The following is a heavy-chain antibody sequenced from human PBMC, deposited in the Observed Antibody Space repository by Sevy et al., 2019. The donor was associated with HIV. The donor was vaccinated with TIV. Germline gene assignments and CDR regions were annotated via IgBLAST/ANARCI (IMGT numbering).Heavy chain of an antibody. Sequence: SETLSLTCAVSGYSISCDYYWGWIRQPPGKGLEWIGSIYHSGYSYYNPSLKSRVTISVDTSKNQFSLKLSSVTAADTAVYYCARAIGTQVAGLYYFDYWGQGTLVTVSS. CDR3: ARAIGTQVAGLYYFDY. CDR2: IYHSGYS. CDR1: GYSISCDYY. D-gene: IGHD6-19*01. V-gene: IGHV4-38-2*01. J-gene: IGHJ4*02.